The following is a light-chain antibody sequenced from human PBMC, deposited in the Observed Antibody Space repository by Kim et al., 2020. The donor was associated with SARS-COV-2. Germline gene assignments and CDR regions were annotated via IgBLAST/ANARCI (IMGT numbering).Light chain of an antibody. Sequence: VARGGTAKIAGEGTAVGDKTVPWYQQKPGQAPVLVIYYDNDRPSGIPERFSGSNYGSTATLTISTVEAGDEADYYCQVWDHSSDEVFGGGTQLTVL. V-gene: IGLV3-21*04. J-gene: IGLJ3*02. CDR2: YDN. CDR1: AVGDKT. CDR3: QVWDHSSDEV.